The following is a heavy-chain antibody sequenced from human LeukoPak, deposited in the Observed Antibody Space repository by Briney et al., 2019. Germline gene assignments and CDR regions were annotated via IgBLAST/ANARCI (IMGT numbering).Heavy chain of an antibody. CDR3: ARDLPSRPVAGNSSSYYYYYMDV. CDR2: ISSSSSYI. D-gene: IGHD6-19*01. CDR1: GLTFTSYS. V-gene: IGHV3-21*04. J-gene: IGHJ6*03. Sequence: GGSLRLSCAASGLTFTSYSMNWVRQAPGKGLEWVSSISSSSSYIYYADSVKGRFTISRDNAKNSLYLQMNSLRAEDTAVYYCARDLPSRPVAGNSSSYYYYYMDVWGKGTTVTISS.